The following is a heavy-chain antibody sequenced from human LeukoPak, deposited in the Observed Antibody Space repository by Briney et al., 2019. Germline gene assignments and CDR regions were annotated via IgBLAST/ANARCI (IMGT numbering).Heavy chain of an antibody. J-gene: IGHJ4*02. Sequence: GASVKVSCKASGYTFTGYYMHWVRQAPGQGLEWMGWINPNSGGTNYAQKLQGRVTMTRDTSISTAYMELSRLRSDDTAVYYCASSHYGSGSYYNVDYWGQGTLVTVSS. V-gene: IGHV1-2*02. CDR1: GYTFTGYY. CDR3: ASSHYGSGSYYNVDY. CDR2: INPNSGGT. D-gene: IGHD3-10*01.